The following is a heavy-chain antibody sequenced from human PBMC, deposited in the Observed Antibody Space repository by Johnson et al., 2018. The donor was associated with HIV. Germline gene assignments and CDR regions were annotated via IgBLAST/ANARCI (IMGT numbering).Heavy chain of an antibody. V-gene: IGHV3-30-3*01. D-gene: IGHD3-3*01. J-gene: IGHJ3*02. CDR2: ISDDGNNK. Sequence: QVQLVESGGGVVQPGRSLRLSCAASGFRFSTYALHWVRQTPGKGLEWVALISDDGNNKYYADSVKGRFPISRDNSKNTLYLQMKSLRVEETAMYYCARGPILEWLSGDGFDMWGQGTKVTV. CDR1: GFRFSTYA. CDR3: ARGPILEWLSGDGFDM.